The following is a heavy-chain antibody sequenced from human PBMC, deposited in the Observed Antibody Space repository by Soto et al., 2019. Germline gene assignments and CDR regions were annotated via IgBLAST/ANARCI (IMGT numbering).Heavy chain of an antibody. D-gene: IGHD6-19*01. Sequence: VGSLRLSCAASGFTFSSYAMHWVRQAPGKGLEWVAVISYDGSNKYYADSVKGRFTISRDNSKNTLYLQMNSLRAEDTAVYYCARDRVAVAGGGNLFDYWGQGTLVTVS. J-gene: IGHJ4*02. CDR1: GFTFSSYA. CDR2: ISYDGSNK. CDR3: ARDRVAVAGGGNLFDY. V-gene: IGHV3-30-3*01.